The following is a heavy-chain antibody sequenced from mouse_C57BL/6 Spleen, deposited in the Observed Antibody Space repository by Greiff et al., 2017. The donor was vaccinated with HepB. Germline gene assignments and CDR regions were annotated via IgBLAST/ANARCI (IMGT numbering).Heavy chain of an antibody. J-gene: IGHJ3*01. CDR3: ASYYDYAWFAY. Sequence: QQSCKASGYTFTSYWMHWVKQRPGQGLEWIGYINPSSGYTKYNQKFKDKATLTADKSSSTAYMQLSSLTYEDSAVYYCASYYDYAWFAYWGQGTLVTVSA. CDR2: INPSSGYT. D-gene: IGHD2-4*01. V-gene: IGHV1-7*01. CDR1: GYTFTSYW.